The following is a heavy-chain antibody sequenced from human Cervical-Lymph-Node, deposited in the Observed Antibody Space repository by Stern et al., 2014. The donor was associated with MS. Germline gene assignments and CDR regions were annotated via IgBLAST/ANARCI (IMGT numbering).Heavy chain of an antibody. CDR2: LSADSGNT. CDR3: ARDKMHAFDY. Sequence: VQLVESGTEVKKPAASLIVSCKASGYTFTSYGISWVRQAPGQGLEWVGWLSADSGNTKYAQNLRDRITLTRDTSTGTAYMELRTLRSEDTAVYYCARDKMHAFDYWGQGTLVSVSS. CDR1: GYTFTSYG. J-gene: IGHJ4*02. V-gene: IGHV1-18*01. D-gene: IGHD2-8*01.